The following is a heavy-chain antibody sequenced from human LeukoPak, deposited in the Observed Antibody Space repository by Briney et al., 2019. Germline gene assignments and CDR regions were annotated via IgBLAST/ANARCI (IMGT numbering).Heavy chain of an antibody. CDR1: GGSISSHY. J-gene: IGHJ4*02. V-gene: IGHV4-59*11. CDR3: AREAGTYYFDY. D-gene: IGHD1-1*01. Sequence: SETLSLTCTVSGGSISSHYWSWIRQPPGKGLEWIGYIYYSGSTNYNPSLKSRVTISVDTSKNQFSLKLSSVTAADTAVYYCAREAGTYYFDYWGQGTLVTVSP. CDR2: IYYSGST.